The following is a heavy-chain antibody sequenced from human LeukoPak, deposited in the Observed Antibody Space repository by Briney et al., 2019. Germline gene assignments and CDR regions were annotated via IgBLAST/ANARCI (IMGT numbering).Heavy chain of an antibody. Sequence: GGSLRLSCAASRFTFSSYAMSWVRQAPGKGLEWVAFIRYDGSNKYYADSVKGRFTISRDNAKNSLYLQMSSLRAEDAAVYYCAREGGYQYYYAMDVWGQGTTVTVSS. D-gene: IGHD3-16*01. J-gene: IGHJ6*02. CDR2: IRYDGSNK. CDR3: AREGGYQYYYAMDV. V-gene: IGHV3-30*02. CDR1: RFTFSSYA.